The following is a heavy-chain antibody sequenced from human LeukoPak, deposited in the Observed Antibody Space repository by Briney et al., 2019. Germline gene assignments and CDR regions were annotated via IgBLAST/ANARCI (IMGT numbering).Heavy chain of an antibody. CDR2: INWNGGST. CDR3: AKRASGSGTSLYYFDY. Sequence: GGSLRLSCAASGFTLDDYGMSWVRQAPGKGLEWVSGINWNGGSTGYADSVKGRFTISRDNSKNTLYLQMNSLRAEDTAVYYCAKRASGSGTSLYYFDYWGQGTLVTVSS. CDR1: GFTLDDYG. D-gene: IGHD3-10*01. V-gene: IGHV3-20*04. J-gene: IGHJ4*02.